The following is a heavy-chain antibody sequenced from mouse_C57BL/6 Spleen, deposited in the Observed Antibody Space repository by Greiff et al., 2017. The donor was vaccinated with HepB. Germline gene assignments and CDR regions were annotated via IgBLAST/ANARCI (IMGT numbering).Heavy chain of an antibody. V-gene: IGHV5-9-1*02. Sequence: EVKLMESGEGLVKPGGSLKLSCAASGFTFSSYAMSWVRQTPEKRLEWVAYISSGGDYIYYADTVKGRFTISRDNARNTLYLQMSSLKSEDTAMYYCTREPPYAMDYWGQGTTVTVAS. CDR3: TREPPYAMDY. CDR1: GFTFSSYA. J-gene: IGHJ4*01. CDR2: ISSGGDYI.